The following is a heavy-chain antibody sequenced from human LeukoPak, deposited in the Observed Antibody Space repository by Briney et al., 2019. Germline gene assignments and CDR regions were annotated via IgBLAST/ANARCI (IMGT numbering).Heavy chain of an antibody. D-gene: IGHD2-2*01. V-gene: IGHV3-23*01. CDR3: AKELAPYYQLHQD. CDR2: ISGSGGST. CDR1: GFTFSSYA. Sequence: GGSLRLSCAASGFTFSSYAMSWVRQAPGKGLEWVSAISGSGGSTYYADSVKGRLTISRDNSKNTLYLQMNSLRVEDTAVYYCAKELAPYYQLHQDWGQGTLVTVPS. J-gene: IGHJ4*02.